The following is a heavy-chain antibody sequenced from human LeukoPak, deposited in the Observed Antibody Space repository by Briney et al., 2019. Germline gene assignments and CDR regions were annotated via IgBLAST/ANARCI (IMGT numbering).Heavy chain of an antibody. Sequence: GGSLRLSCAASGFIFSSYWMHWVRQAPGKGLVWVSRINSDGSSTSYADSVKGRFTISRDNAKNTLYLQMNSLRAEDTAVYYCARDGGYSGYDADCWGQGTLVTVSS. J-gene: IGHJ4*02. V-gene: IGHV3-74*01. CDR2: INSDGSST. CDR3: ARDGGYSGYDADC. D-gene: IGHD5-12*01. CDR1: GFIFSSYW.